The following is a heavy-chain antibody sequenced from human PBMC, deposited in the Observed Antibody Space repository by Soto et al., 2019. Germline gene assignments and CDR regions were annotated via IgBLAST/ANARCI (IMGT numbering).Heavy chain of an antibody. J-gene: IGHJ4*02. Sequence: SETLSLTCTVTGGSISSYYWSWIRQPPGKGLEWIGEINYSETTNYNPSLESPVTVSVDSFKNQCTLKETSVTAADTAVYYCARRYGSGKYYFDFWGQGTPVTVSS. CDR3: ARRYGSGKYYFDF. CDR2: INYSETT. CDR1: GGSISSYY. V-gene: IGHV4-34*01. D-gene: IGHD3-10*01.